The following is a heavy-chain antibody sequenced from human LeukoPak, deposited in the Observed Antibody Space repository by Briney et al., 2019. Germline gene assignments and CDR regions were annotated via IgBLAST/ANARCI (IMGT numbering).Heavy chain of an antibody. J-gene: IGHJ4*02. V-gene: IGHV3-9*01. CDR3: AKDSRDSYNYVGTFDH. D-gene: IGHD5-24*01. Sequence: GRSLRLSCAASGFTFDDYAMHWVRQAPGKGLEWVGGISWNGGSIGYADSVKRRFTISRHNAKNSLYLQMHSLRAEDTALYYCAKDSRDSYNYVGTFDHWGQGTLVTVSS. CDR1: GFTFDDYA. CDR2: ISWNGGSI.